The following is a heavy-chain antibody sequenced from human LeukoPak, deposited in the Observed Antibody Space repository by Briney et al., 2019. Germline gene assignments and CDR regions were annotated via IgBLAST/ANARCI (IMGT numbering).Heavy chain of an antibody. V-gene: IGHV3-11*04. D-gene: IGHD6-19*01. J-gene: IGHJ4*02. CDR1: RFTPSDYY. Sequence: GGSLRLSCAASRFTPSDYYMSCVRQAPGEGLEWVSCISSGGSTKYYADSVKSRFTVSRDNAKNSLYLQMNSLRAEDTAVYYCARTRGSYSSGWYTVDYWGQGTLVTVSS. CDR2: ISSGGSTK. CDR3: ARTRGSYSSGWYTVDY.